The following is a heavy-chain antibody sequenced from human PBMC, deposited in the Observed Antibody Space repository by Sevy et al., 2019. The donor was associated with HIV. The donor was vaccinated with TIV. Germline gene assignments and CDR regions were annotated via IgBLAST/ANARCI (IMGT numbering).Heavy chain of an antibody. D-gene: IGHD3-22*01. V-gene: IGHV4-31*03. CDR2: IYRSGSA. CDR1: GGSINTGGYY. CDR3: ATHPNYYDSTGFPHGFNI. Sequence: SETLSLTCTVSGGSINTGGYYWSWIRQHPGKGLEWIGYIYRSGSAFYNPSLESRVTISVDTSKSQFSLKLSSVTAADMDLYSCATHPNYYDSTGFPHGFNIWGQGTMVTVSS. J-gene: IGHJ3*02.